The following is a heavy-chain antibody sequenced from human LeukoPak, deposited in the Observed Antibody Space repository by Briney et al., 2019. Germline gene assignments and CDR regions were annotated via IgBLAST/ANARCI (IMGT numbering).Heavy chain of an antibody. V-gene: IGHV1-24*01. CDR1: GNTLSEFS. CDR2: FDPEVGET. J-gene: IGHJ5*02. Sequence: ASVKVSCKVTGNTLSEFSMHWVRQSPGKGFEWMGGFDPEVGETVYAQKFQGRVTMTEDASTETAYMELSSLRSEDTAVYYCATDLLAGGLKTFDPWGQGTLVTVSS. CDR3: ATDLLAGGLKTFDP.